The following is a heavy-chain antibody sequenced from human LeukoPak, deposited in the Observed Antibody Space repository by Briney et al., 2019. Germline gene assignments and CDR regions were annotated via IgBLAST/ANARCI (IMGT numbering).Heavy chain of an antibody. CDR1: GFTFGNSW. D-gene: IGHD5-18*01. CDR3: ARDLAYSRLDY. V-gene: IGHV3-7*01. Sequence: GGSLRLSCAASGFTFGNSWMTWVRQAPGKGLEWVASINPEGSEKYSADSVKGRFTISRDNAKNSLYLQMDSLRVEDTAFYYCARDLAYSRLDYWGQGMLVTVSS. CDR2: INPEGSEK. J-gene: IGHJ4*02.